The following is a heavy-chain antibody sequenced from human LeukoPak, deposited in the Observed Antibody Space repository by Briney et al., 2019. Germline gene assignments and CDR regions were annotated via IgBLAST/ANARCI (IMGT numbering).Heavy chain of an antibody. V-gene: IGHV4-61*02. Sequence: SETLSLTCTVSGGSISIGSYYWSWIRQPAGKGLEWIGRIYTSGSTNYNPSLKSRVTISVDTSKNQFSLKLSSVTAADTAVYYWARGIVVVAQLGYYYYYMDVWGKGTTVTISS. CDR3: ARGIVVVAQLGYYYYYMDV. CDR2: IYTSGST. J-gene: IGHJ6*03. CDR1: GGSISIGSYY. D-gene: IGHD2-15*01.